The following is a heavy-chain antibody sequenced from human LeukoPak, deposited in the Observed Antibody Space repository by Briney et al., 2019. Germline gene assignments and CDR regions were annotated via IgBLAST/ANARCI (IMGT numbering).Heavy chain of an antibody. CDR2: ISAYNGNT. V-gene: IGHV1-18*01. CDR3: ARCTGGGSCYGVRY. CDR1: GYTFTSYG. D-gene: IGHD2-15*01. Sequence: ASVKVSCKASGYTFTSYGISWVRQAPGQGLEWMGWISAYNGNTNYAQKLQGRVTMTTDTSTSTAYMELRSLRSGDTAVYYCARCTGGGSCYGVRYWGQGTLVTVSS. J-gene: IGHJ4*02.